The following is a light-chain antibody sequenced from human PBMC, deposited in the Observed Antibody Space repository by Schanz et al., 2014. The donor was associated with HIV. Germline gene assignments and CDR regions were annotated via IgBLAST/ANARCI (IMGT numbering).Light chain of an antibody. CDR3: RHHVSYLWT. J-gene: IGKJ1*01. CDR2: AAS. Sequence: DIQMTHSPSTLSASVGDRLTITCRASQSASTWVAWYQHKPGKPPKLLIYAASSLQSGVPSRFSGSGSGTDFTLTINSLQPEDFATYYCRHHVSYLWTFGQGTKVEMK. CDR1: QSASTW. V-gene: IGKV1-5*01.